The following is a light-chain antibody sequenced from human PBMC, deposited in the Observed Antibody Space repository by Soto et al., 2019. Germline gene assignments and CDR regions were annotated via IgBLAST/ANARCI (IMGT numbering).Light chain of an antibody. CDR2: AAS. J-gene: IGKJ1*01. CDR1: QSVSDR. V-gene: IGKV3-15*01. CDR3: QQYADWPKT. Sequence: IEMTQSPATLSVSPGEGATLSCRASQSVSDRVVWYQQKSGQAPSLLIYAASTRAAGVPARFSGSGSGTEFTLTISSLQSEDFAVYFCQQYADWPKTFGQGTKVDIK.